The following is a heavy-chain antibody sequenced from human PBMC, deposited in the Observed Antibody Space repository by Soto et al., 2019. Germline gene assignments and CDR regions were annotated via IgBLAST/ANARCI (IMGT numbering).Heavy chain of an antibody. J-gene: IGHJ4*02. CDR1: GFTFSSYG. CDR2: ISYDGSNK. Sequence: QVQLVESGGGVVHPGRSLRLSCAASGFTFSSYGMHWVRQAPGKGLEWVAVISYDGSNKYYADSVKGRFTISRDNSKNTLYLQMNSLRAEDTAVYYCAKDYVGMWLTIQDWGQGTLVTVSS. CDR3: AKDYVGMWLTIQD. V-gene: IGHV3-30*18. D-gene: IGHD3-16*01.